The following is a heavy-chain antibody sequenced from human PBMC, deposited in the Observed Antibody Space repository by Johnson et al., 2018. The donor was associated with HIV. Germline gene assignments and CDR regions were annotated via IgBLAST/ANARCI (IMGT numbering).Heavy chain of an antibody. CDR3: ARGGWGDAFDI. D-gene: IGHD3-16*01. CDR2: ISGSGSTI. CDR1: GFTFSSYA. V-gene: IGHV3-48*04. Sequence: VQLVESGGGVVRPGGSLRLSCAASGFTFSSYAMSWVRQAPGKGLEWVSAISGSGSTIYYADSVKGRFTISRDNAKNSLYLQMNSLRAEDTAVYYCARGGWGDAFDIWGQGTMVTVSS. J-gene: IGHJ3*02.